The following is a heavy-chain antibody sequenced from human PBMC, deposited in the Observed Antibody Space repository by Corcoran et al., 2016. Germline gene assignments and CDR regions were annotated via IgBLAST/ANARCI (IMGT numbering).Heavy chain of an antibody. CDR1: GYSISSGYY. CDR3: ARDPGRDSSLTYYYYGMDV. Sequence: QVQLQESGPGLVKPSETLSLTCTVSGYSISSGYYWGWIRQPPGKGLEWIGSIYHSGSTYYNPSLKSRVTISVDTSKNHFSLTLSSVTAADTAVYYCARDPGRDSSLTYYYYGMDVWGQGTTVTVSS. J-gene: IGHJ6*02. V-gene: IGHV4-38-2*02. CDR2: IYHSGST. D-gene: IGHD3-22*01.